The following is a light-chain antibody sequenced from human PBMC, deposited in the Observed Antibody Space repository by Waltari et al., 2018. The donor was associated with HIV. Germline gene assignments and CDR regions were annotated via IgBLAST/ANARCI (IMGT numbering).Light chain of an antibody. CDR3: SSYTSSNTVV. CDR2: EVT. V-gene: IGLV2-14*01. CDR1: SSDVGGYNY. J-gene: IGLJ2*01. Sequence: QSALTQPASVSGPPGQSITISCTGTSSDVGGYNYVSWYQQHPGKSPKVMIYEVTNRPSGVSNRFSGSKSGNTASLTISGLQAEDEADYYCSSYTSSNTVVFGGGTKLTVL.